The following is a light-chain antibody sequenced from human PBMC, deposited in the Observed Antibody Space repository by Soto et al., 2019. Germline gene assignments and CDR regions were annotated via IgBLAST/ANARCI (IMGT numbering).Light chain of an antibody. CDR3: QSYDSSVSKVV. J-gene: IGLJ2*01. Sequence: QSVLTQPPSVSGAPGQRVTISCTGSSSNIGAGYDVHWYQHLPGTAPKLLIYGNSNRPSGVPDRFSGSKSGTSASLAITGLQAEDEADYYCQSYDSSVSKVVFGGGTQLTVL. CDR1: SSNIGAGYD. V-gene: IGLV1-40*01. CDR2: GNS.